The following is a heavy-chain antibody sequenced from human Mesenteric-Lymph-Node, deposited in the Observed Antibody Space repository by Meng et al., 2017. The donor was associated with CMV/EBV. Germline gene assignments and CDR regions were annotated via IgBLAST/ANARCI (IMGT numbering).Heavy chain of an antibody. J-gene: IGHJ6*02. Sequence: GGSLRLSCAASGFTFSSFGMYWVRQAPGKGLEWVAFIRYDGSNKYYADSVKGRFTISRDNSKNTLYLQMNSLRAEDTAVYYCAKDRGERDYYDSSGYYRYYYYYGMDVWGQGTTVTVS. CDR3: AKDRGERDYYDSSGYYRYYYYYGMDV. D-gene: IGHD3-22*01. V-gene: IGHV3-30*02. CDR1: GFTFSSFG. CDR2: IRYDGSNK.